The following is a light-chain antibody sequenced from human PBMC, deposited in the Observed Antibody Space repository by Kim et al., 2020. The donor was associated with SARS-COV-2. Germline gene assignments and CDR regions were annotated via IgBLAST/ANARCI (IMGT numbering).Light chain of an antibody. CDR1: QGISSS. Sequence: ASVGDSVTFTCPGSQGISSSLAWYQQKPGNAPKLLIYDASSLKSGVPSRFSGSGSGTDFTLTISSLQPEDFATYYCQQFNSYPLTFGGGTKVDIK. CDR2: DAS. V-gene: IGKV1-13*02. J-gene: IGKJ4*01. CDR3: QQFNSYPLT.